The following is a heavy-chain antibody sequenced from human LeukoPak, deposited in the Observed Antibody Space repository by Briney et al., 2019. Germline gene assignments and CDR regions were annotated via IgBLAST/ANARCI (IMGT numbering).Heavy chain of an antibody. Sequence: GGSLRLSCAAFGFTFSSNEMNWVRQAPGKGLEWVSYISSSGSTIYYADSVKGRFTISRDNVENSLYLQMNSLRAEDTAVYYCARDLYGSGRFFDYWGQGTLVTVSS. J-gene: IGHJ4*02. V-gene: IGHV3-48*03. CDR2: ISSSGSTI. D-gene: IGHD3-10*01. CDR1: GFTFSSNE. CDR3: ARDLYGSGRFFDY.